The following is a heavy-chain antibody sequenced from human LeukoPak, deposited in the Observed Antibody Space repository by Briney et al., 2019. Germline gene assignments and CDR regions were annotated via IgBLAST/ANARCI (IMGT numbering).Heavy chain of an antibody. CDR2: IYTSGST. D-gene: IGHD4-23*01. Sequence: PSETLSLTCTVSGGSISSYYWSWIRQPPGKGLEWIGYIYTSGSTNYNPSLKSRVTISVDTSKNQFSLKLSSVTAADTAVYYCARGGKATVVTMWGQGILVTVSS. CDR1: GGSISSYY. V-gene: IGHV4-4*09. CDR3: ARGGKATVVTM. J-gene: IGHJ4*02.